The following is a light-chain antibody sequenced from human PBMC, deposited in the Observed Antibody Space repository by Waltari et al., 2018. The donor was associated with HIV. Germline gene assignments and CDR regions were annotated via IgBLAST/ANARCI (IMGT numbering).Light chain of an antibody. CDR1: SSHVGGFNY. CDR3: SSYTSSSTLRV. V-gene: IGLV2-14*01. J-gene: IGLJ3*02. CDR2: EFR. Sequence: QSALTQPASVSGSPGPSITISCTGTSSHVGGFNYVSWYQQHPGKAPNLLVYEFRNRPSGVSNRFSGSKSGNTASLTISGLQAEDEADYYCSSYTSSSTLRVFGGGTKLTVL.